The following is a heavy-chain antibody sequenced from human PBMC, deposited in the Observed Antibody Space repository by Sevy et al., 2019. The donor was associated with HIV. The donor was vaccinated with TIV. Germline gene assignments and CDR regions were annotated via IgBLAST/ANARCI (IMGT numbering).Heavy chain of an antibody. CDR1: GFSLSTSGVG. Sequence: SGPTLVNPTQTLTLTCTFSGFSLSTSGVGVGWIRQPPGKALEWLALIYWDDDMRYSPSLKSRLNITKDTSTNQVVLTMTNMDPVDTATYFCAHRRMVRGVITAPFDYWGQGTLVTVSS. CDR2: IYWDDDM. J-gene: IGHJ4*02. V-gene: IGHV2-5*02. D-gene: IGHD3-10*01. CDR3: AHRRMVRGVITAPFDY.